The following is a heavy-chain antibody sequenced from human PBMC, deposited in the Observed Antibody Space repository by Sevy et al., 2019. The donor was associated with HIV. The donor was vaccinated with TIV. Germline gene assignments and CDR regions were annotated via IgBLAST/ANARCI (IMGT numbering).Heavy chain of an antibody. J-gene: IGHJ6*02. CDR1: GFTFSSYS. Sequence: GGSLRLSCAASGFTFSSYSMNWVRQAPGKGLEWVSSISSSSSYIYYADSVKGRFTISRDNAKNSLYLQMNSLGAEDTAVYYCARGHCSSTSCSYYYGMDVWGQGTTVTVSS. D-gene: IGHD2-2*01. V-gene: IGHV3-21*01. CDR3: ARGHCSSTSCSYYYGMDV. CDR2: ISSSSSYI.